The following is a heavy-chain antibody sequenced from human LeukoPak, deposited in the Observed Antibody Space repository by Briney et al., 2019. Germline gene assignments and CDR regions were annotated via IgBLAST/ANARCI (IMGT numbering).Heavy chain of an antibody. CDR1: GFTFSSYA. D-gene: IGHD4-17*01. CDR3: ARGSHGDHDY. CDR2: ISGSGGST. Sequence: SGGSLRLSCAASGFTFSSYAMTWVRQAPGKGLEWVSPISGSGGSTYYADSVKGRFTISRDNSKNTLYLQMNSLRVEDTAVYYCARGSHGDHDYWGQGTLVTVSS. V-gene: IGHV3-23*01. J-gene: IGHJ4*02.